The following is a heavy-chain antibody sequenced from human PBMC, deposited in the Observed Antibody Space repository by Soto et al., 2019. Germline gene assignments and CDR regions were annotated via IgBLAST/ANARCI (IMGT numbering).Heavy chain of an antibody. V-gene: IGHV1-69*02. J-gene: IGHJ6*03. CDR1: GGTFSSYT. CDR3: ARTTFLSGSGRRYYYMDV. CDR2: IIPILGIA. Sequence: QVQLVQSGAEVKKPGTSMKVSCKASGGTFSSYTISWVRQAPGQGLEWMGRIIPILGIANYAQKFQGRVTITADKSTSTAYMELSSLRSEDTAVYYCARTTFLSGSGRRYYYMDVWGKGTTVTVSS. D-gene: IGHD3-3*01.